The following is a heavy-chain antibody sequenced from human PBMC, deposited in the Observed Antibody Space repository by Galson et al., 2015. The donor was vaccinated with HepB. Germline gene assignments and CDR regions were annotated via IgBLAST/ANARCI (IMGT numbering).Heavy chain of an antibody. CDR2: IKQDGSEK. D-gene: IGHD3-10*01. Sequence: SLRLSCAASGFTFSNAWMNWVRQAPGKGLEWVANIKQDGSEKYYVDSVKGRFTISRDNAKNSLYLQMNSLRAEDTAVYYCARGGIDLGESSTWGQGTLVTVSS. V-gene: IGHV3-7*03. CDR3: ARGGIDLGESST. CDR1: GFTFSNAW. J-gene: IGHJ4*02.